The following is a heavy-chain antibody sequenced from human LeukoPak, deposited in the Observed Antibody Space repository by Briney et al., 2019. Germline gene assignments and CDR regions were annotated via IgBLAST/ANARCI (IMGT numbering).Heavy chain of an antibody. J-gene: IGHJ3*02. V-gene: IGHV3-7*01. Sequence: GGSLRLSCAASGFTFSSYWTNWVRQAPGKGLEWVAIIRQDGSEKYYVDSMKGRFTISRDNAKNSLYLQMNSLRAEDTAVYYCARSRVKAFDIWGRGTMVTVSS. CDR3: ARSRVKAFDI. CDR1: GFTFSSYW. CDR2: IRQDGSEK. D-gene: IGHD2-2*01.